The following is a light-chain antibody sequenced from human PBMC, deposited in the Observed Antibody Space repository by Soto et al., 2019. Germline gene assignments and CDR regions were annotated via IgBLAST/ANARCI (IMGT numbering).Light chain of an antibody. CDR1: TSDIGSYNY. CDR2: EVN. J-gene: IGLJ1*01. V-gene: IGLV2-14*01. CDR3: ASFTTSSTRV. Sequence: QSALTQPASVSGSPGQSITVSCTGTTSDIGSYNYVSWYQQHPGKAPKLIIYEVNNRPSGISNHFSGSKSGSAASLTISGLQAEDEADYYCASFTTSSTRVFGTGTKVTVL.